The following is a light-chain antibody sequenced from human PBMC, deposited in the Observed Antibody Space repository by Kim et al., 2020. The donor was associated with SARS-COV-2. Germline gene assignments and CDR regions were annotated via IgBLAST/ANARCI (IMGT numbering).Light chain of an antibody. J-gene: IGKJ1*01. CDR3: QKYDSAPWT. V-gene: IGKV1-27*01. CDR1: QDIANS. CDR2: AAS. Sequence: AAVGDRVTITCRASQDIANSLAWYQQKPGKVPKVLIYAASTLQSGVPSRFSGGGSGTEFTLTIGSLQTEDVATYYCQKYDSAPWTFGPGTKVDIK.